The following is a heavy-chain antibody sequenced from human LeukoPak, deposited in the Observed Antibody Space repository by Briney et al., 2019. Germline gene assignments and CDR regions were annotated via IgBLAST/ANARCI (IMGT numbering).Heavy chain of an antibody. Sequence: GASVKVSCKTSGYTFDNYDINWVRQAPGQGLEWMGWINPNSGGTNYAQKFQGGVTMTRDTSISTAYMELSGLKSDDTAVYYCARGDPPPITARPSGHFMDVWDKGITVTVSS. CDR1: GYTFDNYD. J-gene: IGHJ6*03. CDR3: ARGDPPPITARPSGHFMDV. V-gene: IGHV1-2*02. CDR2: INPNSGGT. D-gene: IGHD6-6*01.